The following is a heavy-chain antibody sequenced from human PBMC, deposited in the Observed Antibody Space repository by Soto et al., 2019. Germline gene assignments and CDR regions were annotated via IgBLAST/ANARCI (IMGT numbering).Heavy chain of an antibody. Sequence: QVQLVESGGGVVQPGRSLRLSCAASGFTFSRHTMHWVRQAPGKGLEWVAAISDDGSNTYYADSVKGRFTISRDNSKNPLYLKMNSLSNEDTGVHHCAREVYYDFLSGFNTPTYYFDDWGQGTLVTVSS. CDR2: ISDDGSNT. CDR1: GFTFSRHT. CDR3: AREVYYDFLSGFNTPTYYFDD. D-gene: IGHD3-3*01. V-gene: IGHV3-30-3*01. J-gene: IGHJ4*02.